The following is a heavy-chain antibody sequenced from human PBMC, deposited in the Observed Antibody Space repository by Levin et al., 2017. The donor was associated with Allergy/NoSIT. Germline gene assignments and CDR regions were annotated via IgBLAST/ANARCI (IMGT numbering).Heavy chain of an antibody. CDR3: AHQRGGDYGSRYWYFDL. CDR2: IYWDDDK. CDR1: GFSLSTSGVG. J-gene: IGHJ2*01. Sequence: SGPTLVKPTQTLTLTCTFSGFSLSTSGVGVGWIRQPPGKALEWLALIYWDDDKRYSPSLKSRLTITKDTSKNQVVLTMTNMDPVDTATYYCAHQRGGDYGSRYWYFDLWGRGTLVTVSS. V-gene: IGHV2-5*02. D-gene: IGHD4-17*01.